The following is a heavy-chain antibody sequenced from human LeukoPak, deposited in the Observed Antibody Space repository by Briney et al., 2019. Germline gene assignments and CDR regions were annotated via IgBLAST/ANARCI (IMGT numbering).Heavy chain of an antibody. CDR2: SSPDESVT. V-gene: IGHV3-74*01. Sequence: GGSLRLSCAASGFTLSDYWMYWVRQAPGKGLVWVSRSSPDESVTTYADSVKGRFIISRDIAKNTFYLHMHSLRAEDAAVYYCARDLRASDLWGRGTLVTVSS. CDR1: GFTLSDYW. CDR3: ARDLRASDL. J-gene: IGHJ5*02.